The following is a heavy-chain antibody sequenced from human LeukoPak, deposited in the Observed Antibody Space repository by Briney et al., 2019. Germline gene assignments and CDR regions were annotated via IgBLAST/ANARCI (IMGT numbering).Heavy chain of an antibody. V-gene: IGHV4-4*02. CDR1: GGSISSNNW. CDR2: IFHSGST. J-gene: IGHJ3*02. Sequence: SGTLSLTCAVSGGSISSNNWWSWVRQPPGEGLEWIGEIFHSGSTNYNPSLKSRVTVSVDKSKNQFSLKLSSVTAADTAVYHCARSVGYCSGGSCSGDAFDIWGQGTMVTVSS. CDR3: ARSVGYCSGGSCSGDAFDI. D-gene: IGHD2-15*01.